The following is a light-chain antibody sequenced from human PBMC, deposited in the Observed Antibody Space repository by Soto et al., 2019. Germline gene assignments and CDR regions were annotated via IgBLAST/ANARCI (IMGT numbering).Light chain of an antibody. J-gene: IGKJ3*01. CDR1: HNIGTW. Sequence: DIQMTQSPSALSTSVGDRVTITCRSSHNIGTWLRWYQHKPGRAPKLLLSDASTLESGVPSRFSGSGSGTAFTLTISGLPPDDFATYYCQQYNSYPYTFGPGTKVDVK. CDR2: DAS. V-gene: IGKV1-5*01. CDR3: QQYNSYPYT.